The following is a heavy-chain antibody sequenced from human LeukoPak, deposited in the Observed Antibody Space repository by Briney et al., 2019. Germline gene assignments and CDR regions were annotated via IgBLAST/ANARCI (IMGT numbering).Heavy chain of an antibody. CDR3: ARQITFGGVEFDP. V-gene: IGHV5-51*01. Sequence: GESLKISWKGSGYSFTTNWIGWVRQMPGKGLEWMGIIYPGDSDARYGPSFQGQVTISVDKSINTAYLQWSSLKASDNDMYYCARQITFGGVEFDPWGQGTLVTVSS. J-gene: IGHJ5*02. CDR1: GYSFTTNW. D-gene: IGHD3-16*01. CDR2: IYPGDSDA.